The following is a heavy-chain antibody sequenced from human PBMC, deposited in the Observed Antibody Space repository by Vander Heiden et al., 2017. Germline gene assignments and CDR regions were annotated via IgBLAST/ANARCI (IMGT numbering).Heavy chain of an antibody. D-gene: IGHD1-1*01. J-gene: IGHJ5*02. CDR2: ITVSAST. CDR1: GSSFSTTSYY. Sequence: QVQPQKSGPGLVKPLETPSLTCTVSGSSFSTTSYYWGWIRQPPGKWVEVDGPITVSASTDYDPALETRVTLSIDTSKDQFSQSLSSVTAENTAVYYCTHYENGTMWIDPWGKGTLVTVSS. CDR3: THYENGTMWIDP. V-gene: IGHV4-39*05.